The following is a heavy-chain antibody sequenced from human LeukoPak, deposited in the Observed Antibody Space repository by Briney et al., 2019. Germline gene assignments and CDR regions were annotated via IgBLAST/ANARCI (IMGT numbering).Heavy chain of an antibody. D-gene: IGHD3-3*01. J-gene: IGHJ5*02. V-gene: IGHV3-23*01. CDR2: ISGSGGST. Sequence: GGSLRLSCAASGFTFSSYAMSWVRQAPGKGLEWVSAISGSGGSTYYADSVKGRFTISRDNSKNTLYLQMNSLRAEDTAVYYCARVLRFLEWFPPSNWFDPWGQGTLVTVSS. CDR3: ARVLRFLEWFPPSNWFDP. CDR1: GFTFSSYA.